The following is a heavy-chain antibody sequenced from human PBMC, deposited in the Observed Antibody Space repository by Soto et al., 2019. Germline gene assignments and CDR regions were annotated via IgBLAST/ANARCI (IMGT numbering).Heavy chain of an antibody. J-gene: IGHJ4*02. D-gene: IGHD6-19*01. CDR2: IIGSSSNI. Sequence: VQLVQSGGPLIKTRGPLRPACLTSELSFSTNYTIWVGQAPGKGLEWFSYIIGSSSNIYYADSVKGRFTISRDNAENSVFLQMNNLRAEDTARYYCAKMTRTGWYDPVFHWGQGTLVTVSS. V-gene: IGHV3-48*03. CDR3: AKMTRTGWYDPVFH. CDR1: ELSFSTNY.